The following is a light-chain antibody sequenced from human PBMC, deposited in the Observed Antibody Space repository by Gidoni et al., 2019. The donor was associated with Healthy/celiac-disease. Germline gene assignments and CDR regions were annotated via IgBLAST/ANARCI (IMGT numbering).Light chain of an antibody. Sequence: QSALTQPASVSGSPGPSITISCTGTSSDVGGYNYVSWYQQHPGKAPKPMIYEVSNRPSGVSNRFSGSKSGNTAALTISGLQAEDEADYYCSSYTSSSPYVFGTGTKVTVL. CDR3: SSYTSSSPYV. CDR1: SSDVGGYNY. V-gene: IGLV2-14*01. J-gene: IGLJ1*01. CDR2: EVS.